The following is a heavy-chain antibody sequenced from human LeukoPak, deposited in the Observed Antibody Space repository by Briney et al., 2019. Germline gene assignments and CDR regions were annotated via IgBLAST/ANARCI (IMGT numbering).Heavy chain of an antibody. CDR1: GGSISSYH. Sequence: PSETLSLTCTVSGGSISSYHWSWIRQPPGKGLEWIGYIYYSGSTNYNPSLKSRVTISVDTSKNQFSLKLSSVTAADTAVYYCARVYYDFWSGYPDYWGQGTLVTVSS. J-gene: IGHJ4*02. V-gene: IGHV4-59*01. D-gene: IGHD3-3*01. CDR3: ARVYYDFWSGYPDY. CDR2: IYYSGST.